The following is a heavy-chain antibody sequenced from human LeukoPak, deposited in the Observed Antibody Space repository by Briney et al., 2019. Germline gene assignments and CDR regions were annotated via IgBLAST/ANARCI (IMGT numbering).Heavy chain of an antibody. CDR2: INPNSGGT. J-gene: IGHJ6*02. CDR1: GYTFTGYY. CDR3: ARDPKDWNPDYYYYYYGMDV. D-gene: IGHD1-1*01. V-gene: IGHV1-2*02. Sequence: ASVKVSCKASGYTFTGYYMHWVRQAPGQGLEWMGWINPNSGGTNYAQKFQGRVTMTRDTSISTAYMELSRLRSDDTAVYYCARDPKDWNPDYYYYYYGMDVWGQGTTVTVSS.